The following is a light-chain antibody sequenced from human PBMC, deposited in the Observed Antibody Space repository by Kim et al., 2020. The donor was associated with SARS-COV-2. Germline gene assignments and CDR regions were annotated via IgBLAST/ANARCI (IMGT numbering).Light chain of an antibody. CDR3: QQSHSSPYT. V-gene: IGKV1-39*01. CDR2: AAS. J-gene: IGKJ2*01. CDR1: QSISS. Sequence: LSASVGDRVTITCRASQSISSLNWYQHKPGQAPKLLMYAASSLQSGVPSRFSGSGSGTDFTLTISSLQPEDFATYYCQQSHSSPYTFGQGTKLEI.